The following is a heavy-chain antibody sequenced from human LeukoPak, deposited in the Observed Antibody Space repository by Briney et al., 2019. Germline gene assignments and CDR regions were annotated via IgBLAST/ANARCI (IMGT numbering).Heavy chain of an antibody. D-gene: IGHD1-20*01. Sequence: SETLSLTCTVSGGSISSGGYYWSWIRQHPGKGLEWIGYIYYSGSTYYNPSLKSRVTISVDTSKNQSSLKLSSVTAADTAVYYCARMWITGTTGAFDIWGQGTMVTVSS. CDR2: IYYSGST. V-gene: IGHV4-31*03. CDR3: ARMWITGTTGAFDI. CDR1: GGSISSGGYY. J-gene: IGHJ3*02.